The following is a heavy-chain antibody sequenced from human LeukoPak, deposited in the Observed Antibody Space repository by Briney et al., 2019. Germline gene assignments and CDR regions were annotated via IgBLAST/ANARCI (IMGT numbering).Heavy chain of an antibody. CDR1: GFTFSSYA. J-gene: IGHJ4*02. CDR3: AKDQFSAAGTGAFDY. D-gene: IGHD6-13*01. V-gene: IGHV3-23*01. Sequence: GGSLRLSCAASGFTFSSYAMSWVRQAPGKGLEWVSAISGSGGSTYYSDSVKGRFTISRDNSKNTLYLQMNSLRAEDTAVYYCAKDQFSAAGTGAFDYWGQGTLVTVSS. CDR2: ISGSGGST.